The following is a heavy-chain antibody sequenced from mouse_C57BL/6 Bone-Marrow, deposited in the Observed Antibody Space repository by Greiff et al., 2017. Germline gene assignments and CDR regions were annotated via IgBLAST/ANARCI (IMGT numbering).Heavy chain of an antibody. Sequence: QVQLQQPGAELVKPGASVKLSCKASGYTFTSYWMQWVKQRPGQGLEWIGEIDPSDSSTNYNQKFKGKATLTVDTSSSTAYMQLSSLTSEDSAVYYCARGGWFAYWGQGTLVTVSA. J-gene: IGHJ3*01. CDR1: GYTFTSYW. CDR2: IDPSDSST. V-gene: IGHV1-50*01. CDR3: ARGGWFAY.